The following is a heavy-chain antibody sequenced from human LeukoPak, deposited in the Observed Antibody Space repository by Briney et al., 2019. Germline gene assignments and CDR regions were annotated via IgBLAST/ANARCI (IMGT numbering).Heavy chain of an antibody. J-gene: IGHJ3*02. V-gene: IGHV4-39*06. Sequence: SETLSLTCTVSGCSISSSSYYWGWIRQPLGKGVECIGSIYYSGNTYYNPPLKSRVTISVDTSNNQFPLKLSSLTAAEAAVDYCARGKTVLRFLEWVPLAFDIWGQGTMVTVSS. CDR1: GCSISSSSYY. CDR2: IYYSGNT. D-gene: IGHD3-3*01. CDR3: ARGKTVLRFLEWVPLAFDI.